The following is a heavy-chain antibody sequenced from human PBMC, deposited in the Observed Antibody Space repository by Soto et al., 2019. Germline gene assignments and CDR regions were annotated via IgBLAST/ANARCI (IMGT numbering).Heavy chain of an antibody. CDR1: GDGFTSYW. V-gene: IGHV5-51*01. CDR2: IYPGDSDT. CDR3: ARPVGWSYGMDV. D-gene: IGHD6-19*01. Sequence: LKVNRQCSGDGFTSYWIGLEPPMPGKGVEWMRIIYPGDSDTRYSPSFQGEVTISADKSISTAYLQGSSLKASDTPRYHPARPVGWSYGMDVWGQGTTVTVSS. J-gene: IGHJ6*02.